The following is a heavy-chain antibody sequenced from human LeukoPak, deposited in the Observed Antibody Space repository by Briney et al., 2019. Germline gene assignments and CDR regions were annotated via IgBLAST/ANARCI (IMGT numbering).Heavy chain of an antibody. V-gene: IGHV3-33*01. Sequence: ALTLSCAASGCNFNTSGMHWLGQAPGKGLEWVAVILHDGSNKNYADSVKGRFTISRDNAKNSLYLQMNSLRAEDTAVYYCARDLGLLWFGELPEYFDYWGQGTLVTVSS. CDR1: GCNFNTSG. D-gene: IGHD3-10*01. CDR2: ILHDGSNK. CDR3: ARDLGLLWFGELPEYFDY. J-gene: IGHJ4*02.